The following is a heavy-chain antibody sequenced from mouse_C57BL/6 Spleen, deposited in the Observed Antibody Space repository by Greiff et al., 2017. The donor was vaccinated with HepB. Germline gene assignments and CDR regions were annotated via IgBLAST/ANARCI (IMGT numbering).Heavy chain of an antibody. CDR2: INPNNGGT. D-gene: IGHD2-12*01. V-gene: IGHV1-26*01. Sequence: EVQLQQSGPELVKPGASVKISCKASGYTFTDYYMNWVKQSHGKSLEWIGDINPNNGGTSYNQKFKGKATLTVDKSSSTAYMELRSLTSEDSAVYYCARWGIVYAWLAYWGQGTLVTVSA. J-gene: IGHJ3*01. CDR3: ARWGIVYAWLAY. CDR1: GYTFTDYY.